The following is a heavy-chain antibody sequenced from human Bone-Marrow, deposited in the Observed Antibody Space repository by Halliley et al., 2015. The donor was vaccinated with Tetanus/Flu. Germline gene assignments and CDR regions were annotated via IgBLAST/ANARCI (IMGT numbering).Heavy chain of an antibody. J-gene: IGHJ5*01. CDR1: NYTFTSYA. V-gene: IGHV1-18*01. CDR2: ISTYNGKT. Sequence: QLVQSGGDVQKPGASVKVSCKASNYTFTSYAINWVRQAPGEGLEWMGWISTYNGKTRYAEKFEDRLTLTTDTPTNTAYMELKSLRSDDTAVYFCVRGGRIYDWNYGSLKWFGSWGQGTLVTVSS. D-gene: IGHD3-10*01. CDR3: VRGGRIYDWNYGSLKWFGS.